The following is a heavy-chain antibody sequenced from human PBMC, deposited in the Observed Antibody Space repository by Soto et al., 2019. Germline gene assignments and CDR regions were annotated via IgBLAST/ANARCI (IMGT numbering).Heavy chain of an antibody. J-gene: IGHJ3*02. V-gene: IGHV3-48*02. CDR2: ISSTGSTT. CDR3: AKVAHYYDSRDI. Sequence: GGSLRLSCAASGFTFSSYNMNWVRQAPGKGLEWISYISSTGSTTYYADSVKGRFTTSRDNSKNSLFLQMNSLRDEDTAVYYCAKVAHYYDSRDIWGQGTMVTVSS. CDR1: GFTFSSYN. D-gene: IGHD3-22*01.